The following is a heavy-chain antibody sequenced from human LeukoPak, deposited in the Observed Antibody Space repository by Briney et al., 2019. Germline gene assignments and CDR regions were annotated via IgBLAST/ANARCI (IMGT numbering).Heavy chain of an antibody. D-gene: IGHD3-10*01. CDR2: IKQDGSEK. CDR3: ARGRFGVRDHMEVLGI. J-gene: IGHJ3*02. CDR1: RLTFSSYW. Sequence: GGSLRLSCAASRLTFSSYWMSWVRQAPEKGLEWVANIKQDGSEKYYVDSVKGRFTISRDNAKNSLYLQMNSLRSDDTAVYYCARGRFGVRDHMEVLGIWGQGTMVTVSS. V-gene: IGHV3-7*03.